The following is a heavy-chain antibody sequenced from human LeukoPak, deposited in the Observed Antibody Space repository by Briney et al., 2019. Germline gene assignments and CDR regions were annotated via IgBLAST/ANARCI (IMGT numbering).Heavy chain of an antibody. CDR1: GFSFNIYD. Sequence: PGGSLRLSCAASGFSFNIYDMNWVRQSPGKGLEWVSYISSGSNTILYADSVKGRFTISRDNAENSLYLQMNSLRAEDTAVYYCARVTYYYDSSDYYYYYMDVWGKGTTVTISS. CDR2: ISSGSNTI. V-gene: IGHV3-48*01. J-gene: IGHJ6*03. CDR3: ARVTYYYDSSDYYYYYMDV. D-gene: IGHD3-22*01.